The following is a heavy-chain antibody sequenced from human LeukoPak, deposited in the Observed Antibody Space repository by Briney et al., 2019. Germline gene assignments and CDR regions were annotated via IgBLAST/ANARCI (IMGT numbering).Heavy chain of an antibody. CDR1: GGTFSSYA. J-gene: IGHJ4*02. V-gene: IGHV1-69*05. D-gene: IGHD3-22*01. CDR3: ARGPMIVVVRFDC. Sequence: SVKVPCKASGGTFSSYAISWVRQAPGQGLEWMGRIIPIFGTANYAQKFQGRVTITTDESTSTAYMELSSLRSEDTAVYYCARGPMIVVVRFDCWGQGTLVTVSS. CDR2: IIPIFGTA.